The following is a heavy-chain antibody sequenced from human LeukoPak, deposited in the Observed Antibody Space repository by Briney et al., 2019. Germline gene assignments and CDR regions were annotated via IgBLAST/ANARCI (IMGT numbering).Heavy chain of an antibody. V-gene: IGHV3-21*01. CDR3: ARAGYCSSTSCYMGSSDY. CDR2: MSTSSSYI. D-gene: IGHD2-2*02. CDR1: GFSFSSYS. J-gene: IGHJ4*02. Sequence: PGGSLRLSCAASGFSFSSYSMNWVRQAPGKGLEWVSSMSTSSSYIYYADSVKGRFTISRDNAKNSLYLQMNSLRAEDTAAYCCARAGYCSSTSCYMGSSDYWGQGTLVTVSS.